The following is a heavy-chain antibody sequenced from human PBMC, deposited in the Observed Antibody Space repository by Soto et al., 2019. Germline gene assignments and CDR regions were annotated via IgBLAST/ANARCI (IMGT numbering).Heavy chain of an antibody. Sequence: PSDTLSLTCAVYGGSFSGYYWSWIRQPPGKGLEWIGEINHSGSTNYNPSLKSRVTISVDTSKNQFSLKLSSVTAADTAVYYCARGRYYGSGTYGNWLDPWGQGTLVTVSS. V-gene: IGHV4-34*01. CDR3: ARGRYYGSGTYGNWLDP. CDR2: INHSGST. D-gene: IGHD3-10*01. J-gene: IGHJ5*02. CDR1: GGSFSGYY.